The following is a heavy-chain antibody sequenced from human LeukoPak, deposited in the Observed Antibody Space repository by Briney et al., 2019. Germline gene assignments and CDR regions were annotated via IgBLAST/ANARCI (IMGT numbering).Heavy chain of an antibody. CDR2: ISGSGGST. CDR3: ASLEYFDSSDYGDY. J-gene: IGHJ4*02. CDR1: GLTFNNYA. D-gene: IGHD3-22*01. Sequence: PGGSLRLSCVASGLTFNNYAMSWVRQAPGKGLEWVSAISGSGGSTYYVDSVKGRFTISRDNSKNTLYLQMNSLRAEDTALYYCASLEYFDSSDYGDYWGQGILVTVSS. V-gene: IGHV3-23*01.